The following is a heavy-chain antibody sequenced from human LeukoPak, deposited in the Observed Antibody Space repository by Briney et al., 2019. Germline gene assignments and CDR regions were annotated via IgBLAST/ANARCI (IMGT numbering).Heavy chain of an antibody. CDR3: AAIVLADAFDI. D-gene: IGHD2/OR15-2a*01. Sequence: ASVKVSCRASGGTFSSYAISWVRQAPGQGLEWMGGIIPIFGTANYAQKFQGRVTITTDESTSTAYMELSSLRSEDTAVYYCAAIVLADAFDIWGQGTMVTVSS. V-gene: IGHV1-69*05. J-gene: IGHJ3*02. CDR1: GGTFSSYA. CDR2: IIPIFGTA.